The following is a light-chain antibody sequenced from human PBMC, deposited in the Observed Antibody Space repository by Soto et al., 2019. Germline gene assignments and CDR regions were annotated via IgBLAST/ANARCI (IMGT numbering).Light chain of an antibody. CDR2: DVT. CDR1: SSDVGGYNY. CDR3: SSYTSNNTLI. J-gene: IGLJ2*01. V-gene: IGLV2-14*01. Sequence: QSVLTQPASVSGSPGQSITISCTGTSSDVGGYNYVSWYQQHPGKAPKLMVFDVTHRPSGVSNRFSGSKSGNRASLTISGLQAEDEADYYCSSYTSNNTLIFGGGTTLTVL.